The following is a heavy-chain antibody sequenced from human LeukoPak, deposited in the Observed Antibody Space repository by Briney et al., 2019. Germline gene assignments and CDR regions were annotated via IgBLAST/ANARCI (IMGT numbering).Heavy chain of an antibody. Sequence: GASVKVSCKASGGTFSSYAISWVRQAPGQGLEWMGGIIPIFGTANYAQKFQGRVTITADESTRTAYMELSSMRSEDTAVYYCARGPVGHQGYFQHWGQGTLVTVSS. J-gene: IGHJ1*01. CDR3: ARGPVGHQGYFQH. V-gene: IGHV1-69*13. CDR2: IIPIFGTA. CDR1: GGTFSSYA. D-gene: IGHD2-15*01.